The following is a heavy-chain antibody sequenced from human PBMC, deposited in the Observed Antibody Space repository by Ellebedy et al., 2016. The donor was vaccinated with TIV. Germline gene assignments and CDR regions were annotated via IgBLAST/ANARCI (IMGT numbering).Heavy chain of an antibody. V-gene: IGHV4-39*02. Sequence: MPSETLSLTCSVSGASISNSTYFWGWNRQSPGKGLEWIVYYTGHTYYNPSLQSRVTMSVDTSKNHFSLKVSSVTAADTAVYYCASGRYSRPYNWFDPWGQGTLVTVSS. CDR1: GASISNSTYF. J-gene: IGHJ5*02. CDR3: ASGRYSRPYNWFDP. CDR2: YYTGHT. D-gene: IGHD6-13*01.